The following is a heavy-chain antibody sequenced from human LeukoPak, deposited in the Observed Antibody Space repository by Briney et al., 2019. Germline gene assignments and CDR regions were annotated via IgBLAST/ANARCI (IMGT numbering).Heavy chain of an antibody. CDR3: ARQDIAARPPDAY. CDR2: VYPADSDT. D-gene: IGHD6-6*01. CDR1: GYSFTNYW. J-gene: IGHJ4*02. V-gene: IGHV5-51*01. Sequence: PGESLKISCKGSGYSFTNYWIAWVRQMPGKGLEWMGIVYPADSDTRYSPSFQGQVTMSADKSISTAYLQWNSLKASDTAMYYCARQDIAARPPDAYWGQGTLVTVSS.